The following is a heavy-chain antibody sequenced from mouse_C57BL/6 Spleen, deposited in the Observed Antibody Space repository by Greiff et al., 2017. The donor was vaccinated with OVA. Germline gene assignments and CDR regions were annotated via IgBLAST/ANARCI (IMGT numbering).Heavy chain of an antibody. D-gene: IGHD2-3*01. J-gene: IGHJ3*01. Sequence: EVKLLESGPELVKPGASVKIPCKASGYTFTDYNMDWVKQSHGKSLEWIGDINPNNGGTIYNQKFKGKATLTVDKSSSTAYMELRSLTSEDTAVYYCARSLYDGYPAWFAYWGQGTLVTVSA. CDR3: ARSLYDGYPAWFAY. CDR1: GYTFTDYN. CDR2: INPNNGGT. V-gene: IGHV1-18*01.